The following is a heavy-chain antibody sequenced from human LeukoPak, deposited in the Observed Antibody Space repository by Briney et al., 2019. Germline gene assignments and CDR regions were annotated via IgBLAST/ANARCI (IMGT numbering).Heavy chain of an antibody. Sequence: GGSLRLSCAASGFTFSSYGMHWVRQAPGKGLEWVAVISYDGSNKYYADSVKGRFTISRDNSKNMLYLQMNSLRAEDTAVYYCAKVSSPLVVPAIPFHYYYYGMDVWGQGTTVTVSS. D-gene: IGHD2-2*01. J-gene: IGHJ6*02. CDR1: GFTFSSYG. V-gene: IGHV3-30*18. CDR3: AKVSSPLVVPAIPFHYYYYGMDV. CDR2: ISYDGSNK.